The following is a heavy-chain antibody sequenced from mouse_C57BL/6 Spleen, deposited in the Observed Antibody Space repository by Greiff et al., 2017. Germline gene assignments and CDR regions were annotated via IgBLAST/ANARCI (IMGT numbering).Heavy chain of an antibody. V-gene: IGHV1-62-2*01. D-gene: IGHD5-5*01. J-gene: IGHJ3*01. Sequence: VKLQQSGAELVKPGASVTLSCKASGYTFTEYTIHWVKQTSGQGLEWIGCFSPGSGSLAYNQKFKDKATWTADKPSSTVYMELSRLAAEDSAVYFCARPYLKSYSGCAYWGQGTLVTVSA. CDR2: FSPGSGSL. CDR3: ARPYLKSYSGCAY. CDR1: GYTFTEYT.